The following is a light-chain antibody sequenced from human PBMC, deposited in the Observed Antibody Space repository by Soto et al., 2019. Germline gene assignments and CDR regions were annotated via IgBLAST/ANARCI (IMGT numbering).Light chain of an antibody. CDR2: EVS. CDR1: SSDVGGFNF. CDR3: SSYSPISTSQV. V-gene: IGLV2-14*01. Sequence: QSALTQPASVSGSPGQSITISCTGTSSDVGGFNFVSWYQQHPGKAPKLMIYEVSNRPSGVSNRFSGSKSGNTASLTISGLQAEDEADYYCSSYSPISTSQVFGSGTKVTVL. J-gene: IGLJ1*01.